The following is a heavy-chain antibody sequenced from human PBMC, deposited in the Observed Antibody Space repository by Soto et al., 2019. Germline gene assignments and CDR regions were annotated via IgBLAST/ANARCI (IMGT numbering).Heavy chain of an antibody. Sequence: ASVKVSCKASGGTFSSYAISWVRQAPGQGLEWMGWIIAFYGNTNYAQKFQGRVTMTTDTSTSTAYMELSSLRSDDTAVYYCARGLFTGTTFTYYMDVWGKGTTVTVSS. CDR1: GGTFSSYA. V-gene: IGHV1-18*01. D-gene: IGHD1-7*01. CDR2: IIAFYGNT. CDR3: ARGLFTGTTFTYYMDV. J-gene: IGHJ6*03.